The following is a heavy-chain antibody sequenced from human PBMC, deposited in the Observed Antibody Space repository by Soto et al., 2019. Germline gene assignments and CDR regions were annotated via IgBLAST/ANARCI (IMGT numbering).Heavy chain of an antibody. CDR3: GRWGGWFHP. J-gene: IGHJ5*02. V-gene: IGHV4-39*01. CDR2: IYYSGST. CDR1: GGSISSSRYY. D-gene: IGHD2-15*01. Sequence: QRQLPESGPGLLKPSETLSLTCPVSGGSISSSRYYWGWIRQPPGKGLELIGSIYYSGSTCYNPSLKGRVTISVDTSKSQFSLKLSSVTAADTAVEYCGRWGGWFHPWCQGTLVTVSS.